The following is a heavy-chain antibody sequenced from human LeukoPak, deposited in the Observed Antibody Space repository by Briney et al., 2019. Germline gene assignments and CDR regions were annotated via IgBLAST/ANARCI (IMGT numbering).Heavy chain of an antibody. CDR3: TRAPDFGDLAPDFDF. Sequence: GASVKVSCKASGYTFTGYYMHWVRQAPGQGLEWMGWINPNSGGTNYAQKFQGRVTMTRDTSTSTVYMELRGLTSDDTAMYYCTRAPDFGDLAPDFDFWGQGTLVTVSS. V-gene: IGHV1-2*02. CDR2: INPNSGGT. CDR1: GYTFTGYY. D-gene: IGHD3-10*01. J-gene: IGHJ4*02.